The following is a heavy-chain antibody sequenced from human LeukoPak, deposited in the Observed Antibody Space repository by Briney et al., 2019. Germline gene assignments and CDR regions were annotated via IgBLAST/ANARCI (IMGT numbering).Heavy chain of an antibody. J-gene: IGHJ4*02. CDR2: INNDGVST. V-gene: IGHV3-74*01. CDR1: GFTLSSYW. D-gene: IGHD6-25*01. Sequence: GGSLRLSCATSGFTLSSYWMHWVRQVPGKGLEWLSRINNDGVSTSYADSVKGRSTISRDNAKNTLYLRMNSLRAEDTAIYYCARKPLSGGYGGTIDYWGQGTLVTVSS. CDR3: ARKPLSGGYGGTIDY.